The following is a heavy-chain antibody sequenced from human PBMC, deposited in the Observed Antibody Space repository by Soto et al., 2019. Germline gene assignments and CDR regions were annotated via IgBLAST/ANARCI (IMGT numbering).Heavy chain of an antibody. J-gene: IGHJ4*02. V-gene: IGHV4-4*02. CDR2: IYHSGST. CDR3: ASWTYYYPSSGYFDY. Sequence: SETLSLSCAVSGGSISSSNWWSWVRQPPGKGMEWIGEIYHSGSTNYNPSLKSRVTLSVDKSKNQFSLKLSSVTVADIAVYYCASWTYYYPSSGYFDYWGQGTLVTVS. D-gene: IGHD3-22*01. CDR1: GGSISSSNW.